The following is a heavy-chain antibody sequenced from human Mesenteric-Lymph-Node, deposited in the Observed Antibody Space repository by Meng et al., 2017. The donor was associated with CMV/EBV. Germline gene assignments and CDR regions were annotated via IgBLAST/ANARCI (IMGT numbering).Heavy chain of an antibody. CDR2: INTAGSAT. CDR3: ARDSYYYDSSGYPFDS. Sequence: GFTFSSYWMHWVRQAPGKGLVWVSRINTAGSATNYADSVKGRFTISRDNAKNTLYLQMNSLRPEDTAMYFCARDSYYYDSSGYPFDSWGQGSLVTVSS. CDR1: GFTFSSYW. D-gene: IGHD3-22*01. J-gene: IGHJ4*02. V-gene: IGHV3-74*01.